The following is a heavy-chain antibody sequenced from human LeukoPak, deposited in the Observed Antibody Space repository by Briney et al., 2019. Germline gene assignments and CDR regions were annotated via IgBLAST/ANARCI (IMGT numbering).Heavy chain of an antibody. J-gene: IGHJ6*02. CDR3: ARDSIVVPAARHYYGMDV. Sequence: ASVKVSCKASGYTFTSYYMHWVRQAPGQGLEWMGIINPSGGSTSYAQKFQGRVTMTRDTSTSTVYMELSSLRSEDTAVYYCARDSIVVPAARHYYGMDVWGQGTTVTVS. D-gene: IGHD2-2*01. CDR2: INPSGGST. CDR1: GYTFTSYY. V-gene: IGHV1-46*01.